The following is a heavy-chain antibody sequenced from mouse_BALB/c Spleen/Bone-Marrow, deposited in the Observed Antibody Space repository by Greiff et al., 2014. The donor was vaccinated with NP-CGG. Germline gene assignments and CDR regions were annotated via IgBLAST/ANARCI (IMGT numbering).Heavy chain of an antibody. J-gene: IGHJ3*01. Sequence: QVHVKQSGAEFVKPGTSVKLSCKASGYNFTSYWINWVKLRPGQGLEWIGDIYPGSGGNHKNEKFKTKATLTVDTSSSTAYMQXXXXXSXXSXXXXXARDGNWPFAYWGQGTLVTVS. CDR2: IYPGSGGN. V-gene: IGHV1S68*02. CDR3: ARDGNWPFAY. CDR1: GYNFTSYW. D-gene: IGHD4-1*01.